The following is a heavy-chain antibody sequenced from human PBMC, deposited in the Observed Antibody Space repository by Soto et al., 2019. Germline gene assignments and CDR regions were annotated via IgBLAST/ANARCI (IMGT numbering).Heavy chain of an antibody. CDR1: GFTFPNYV. J-gene: IGHJ6*01. V-gene: IGHV3-30-3*01. D-gene: IGHD1-26*01. CDR2: ISFAGTNK. CDR3: ESEGSAVGYYGLDV. Sequence: QVQLVESGGGVVQPGRSLRLSCAASGFTFPNYVIHWVRQAPGKGLEWVAVISFAGTNKYYPDSVKGRFTISRDNYNNTLSLEMHSLTTEETAISYCESEGSAVGYYGLDVLGQGTPVTVS.